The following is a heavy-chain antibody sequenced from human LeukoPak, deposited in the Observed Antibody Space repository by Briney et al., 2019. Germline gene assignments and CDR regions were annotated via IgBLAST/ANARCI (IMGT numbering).Heavy chain of an antibody. V-gene: IGHV3-64*01. CDR3: ARGGGGDCSGGSCLNHYFDY. CDR2: ISSNGGST. J-gene: IGHJ4*02. Sequence: GGSLRLSCAASGITFSTYAMHWVRQAPWKGLEYVSAISSNGGSTYYANSVKGRFIVSRDNSKNTLYLQMGSLRAEDVAGYYCARGGGGDCSGGSCLNHYFDYWGQGTLVTVSS. CDR1: GITFSTYA. D-gene: IGHD2-15*01.